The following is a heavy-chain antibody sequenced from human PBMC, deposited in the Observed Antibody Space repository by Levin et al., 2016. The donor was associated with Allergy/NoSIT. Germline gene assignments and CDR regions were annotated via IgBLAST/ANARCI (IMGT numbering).Heavy chain of an antibody. CDR1: GDSVSSNSAA. Sequence: SQTLSLTCAISGDSVSSNSAAWNWIRQSPSRGLEWLGRTYFRSQWHNDYAVSVKSRVTINPDTSKNQFSLQLNSVTPEDTAVYYCARDMGFCGADCSDYYYYYGLDVWGQGTTVTVSS. CDR2: TYFRSQWHN. D-gene: IGHD2-21*02. V-gene: IGHV6-1*01. J-gene: IGHJ6*02. CDR3: ARDMGFCGADCSDYYYYYGLDV.